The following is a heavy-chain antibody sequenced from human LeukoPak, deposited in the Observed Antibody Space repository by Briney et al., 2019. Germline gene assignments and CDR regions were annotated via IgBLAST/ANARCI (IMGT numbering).Heavy chain of an antibody. Sequence: SQTLSLTCDISGDSVSTNTVDWNWIRQSPSRGLEWLGRTYYRFKWYSEYAVSVKSRININPDTSKNQFSLQLNSVTPEDTAVYYCARGVDTTVNRGIVYWGQGTLVTVSS. CDR2: TYYRFKWYS. CDR1: GDSVSTNTVD. J-gene: IGHJ4*02. V-gene: IGHV6-1*01. CDR3: ARGVDTTVNRGIVY. D-gene: IGHD1-1*01.